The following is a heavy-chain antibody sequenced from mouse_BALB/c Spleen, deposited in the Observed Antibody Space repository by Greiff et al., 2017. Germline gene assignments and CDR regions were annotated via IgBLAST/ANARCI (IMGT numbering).Heavy chain of an antibody. CDR2: IDPANGNN. CDR3: ASSLRPWYFDV. J-gene: IGHJ1*01. V-gene: IGHV14-3*02. D-gene: IGHD1-1*01. Sequence: VQLQQSGAELVKPGASVKLSCTASGFNIKDTYMHWVKQRPEQGLEWIGRIDPANGNNKYDPKFQGKATITADTSSSTAYLQLSSLTSEDTAVYYCASSLRPWYFDVWGAGTTVTVSS. CDR1: GFNIKDTY.